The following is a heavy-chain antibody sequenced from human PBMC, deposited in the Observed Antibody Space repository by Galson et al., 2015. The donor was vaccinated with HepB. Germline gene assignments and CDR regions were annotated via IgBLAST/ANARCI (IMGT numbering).Heavy chain of an antibody. J-gene: IGHJ4*02. CDR1: GFIFSSYW. V-gene: IGHV3-74*01. Sequence: SLRLSCAASGFIFSSYWMHWVRQAPGKGLVWVSRINSDGSSTSYADSVKGRFTISRDNAKNTLYLQMNSLRVEDTAVYYCARVRYFDWLSNFFDYWGQGTLVTVSS. CDR3: ARVRYFDWLSNFFDY. D-gene: IGHD3-9*01. CDR2: INSDGSST.